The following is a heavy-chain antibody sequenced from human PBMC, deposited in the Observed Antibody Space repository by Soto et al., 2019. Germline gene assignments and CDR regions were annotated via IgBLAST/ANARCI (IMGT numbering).Heavy chain of an antibody. CDR1: GDTFTTYD. D-gene: IGHD3-10*01. CDR3: ARGRASGSYYLLDY. V-gene: IGHV1-8*01. CDR2: INPNSGNI. J-gene: IGHJ4*02. Sequence: SVKVSFRASGDTFTTYDSNWVRQATGHGLEWMGWINPNSGNIGYAQRFQGRVTMTRDTAIRTAYMEVSSLRSDDTAVYYCARGRASGSYYLLDYWGQGTLVTVYS.